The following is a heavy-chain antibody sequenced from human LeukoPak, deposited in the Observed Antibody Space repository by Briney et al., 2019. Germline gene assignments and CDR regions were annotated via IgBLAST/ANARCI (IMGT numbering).Heavy chain of an antibody. Sequence: SETLSLTCTVSGGSISSYYWSWIRQPAGKGLEWIGRIYTSGSTNYNPSLKSRVTMSVDTSKNQFSLKLSSVTAVDTAVYYCARGPQQPGYCSNGICYHAEYFQHWGQGTLVTVSS. CDR2: IYTSGST. CDR3: ARGPQQPGYCSNGICYHAEYFQH. CDR1: GGSISSYY. V-gene: IGHV4-4*07. D-gene: IGHD2-8*01. J-gene: IGHJ1*01.